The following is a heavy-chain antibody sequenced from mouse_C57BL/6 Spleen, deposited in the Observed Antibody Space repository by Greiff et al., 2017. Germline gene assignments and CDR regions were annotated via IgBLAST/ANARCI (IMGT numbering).Heavy chain of an antibody. D-gene: IGHD4-1*01. Sequence: VQVVESDAELVKPGASVKISCKVSGYTFTDHTIHWMKQRPEQGLEWIGYIYPRDGSTKYNEKFKGKATLTADKSSSTAYMQLNSLTSEDSAVYFCARRSWDEDYAMDYWGQGTSVTVSS. CDR1: GYTFTDHT. J-gene: IGHJ4*01. CDR2: IYPRDGST. V-gene: IGHV1-78*01. CDR3: ARRSWDEDYAMDY.